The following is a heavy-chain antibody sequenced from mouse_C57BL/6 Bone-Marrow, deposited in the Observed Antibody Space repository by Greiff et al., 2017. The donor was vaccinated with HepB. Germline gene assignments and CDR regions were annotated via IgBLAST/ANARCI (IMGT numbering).Heavy chain of an antibody. CDR3: ARDGGYPYAMDY. CDR2: ISDGGSYT. D-gene: IGHD2-2*01. V-gene: IGHV5-4*01. J-gene: IGHJ4*01. Sequence: EVQGVESGGGLVQPGESLKLSCESNEYEFPSHDMSWVRKTPEKRLEWVATISDGGSYTYYPDNVKGRFTISRDNAKNNLYLQMSHLKSEDTAMYYCARDGGYPYAMDYWGQGTSVTVSS. CDR1: EYEFPSHD.